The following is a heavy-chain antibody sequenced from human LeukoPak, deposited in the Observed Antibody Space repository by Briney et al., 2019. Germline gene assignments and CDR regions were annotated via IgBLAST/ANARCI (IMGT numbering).Heavy chain of an antibody. V-gene: IGHV1-8*03. CDR2: MNPNRGDT. Sequence: ASVKVSCKASGYTFTRYDINWVRQATGQGLEWMGWMNPNRGDTGYAQKFQGRVTITRNTSISTAYMELSRLRSDDTAVYYCARGIAAAGGGTYWGQGTLVTVSS. D-gene: IGHD6-13*01. J-gene: IGHJ4*02. CDR1: GYTFTRYD. CDR3: ARGIAAAGGGTY.